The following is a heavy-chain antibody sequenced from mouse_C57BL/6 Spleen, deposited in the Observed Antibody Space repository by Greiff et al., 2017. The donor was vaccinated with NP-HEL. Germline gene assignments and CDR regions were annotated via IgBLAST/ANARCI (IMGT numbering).Heavy chain of an antibody. V-gene: IGHV1-54*01. CDR2: INPGSGGT. CDR3: ASWSTTVVDWYFDV. J-gene: IGHJ1*03. CDR1: GYAFTNYL. D-gene: IGHD1-1*01. Sequence: QVQLKESGAELVRPGTSVKVSCKASGYAFTNYLIEWVKQRPGQGLEWIGVINPGSGGTNYNEKFKGKATLTADKSSSTAYMQLSSLTSEDSVVYFCASWSTTVVDWYFDVWGTGTTVTVSS.